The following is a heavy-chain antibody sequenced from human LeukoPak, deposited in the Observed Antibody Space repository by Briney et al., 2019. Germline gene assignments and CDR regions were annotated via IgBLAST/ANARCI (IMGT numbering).Heavy chain of an antibody. J-gene: IGHJ4*02. V-gene: IGHV4-34*01. D-gene: IGHD3-3*01. CDR3: ARARRDSGYYKVDY. CDR1: GGSLSGSY. Sequence: SEPLSLPCAVYGGSLSGSYWSWSRPPPGKRLEWIGEINHSGSANYNPSLKSRVTPSIDKSKNQFSLNLNSVTAADTAVYYCARARRDSGYYKVDYWGQGTLVTVSS. CDR2: INHSGSA.